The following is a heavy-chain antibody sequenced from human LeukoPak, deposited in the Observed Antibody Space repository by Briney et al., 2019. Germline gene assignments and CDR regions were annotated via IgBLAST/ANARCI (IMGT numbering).Heavy chain of an antibody. CDR1: GYTFTGYY. D-gene: IGHD3-22*01. CDR3: ARGQPKYYYDSSGYHLDY. CDR2: INPNSGGT. V-gene: IGHV1-2*02. Sequence: ASVKVSCKASGYTFTGYYMHWVRQAPGQGLEWMGWINPNSGGTNYAQKFQGRVTMTRDTSISTAYMELSRLRSDDTAVYYCARGQPKYYYDSSGYHLDYWGQGTLVTVSS. J-gene: IGHJ4*02.